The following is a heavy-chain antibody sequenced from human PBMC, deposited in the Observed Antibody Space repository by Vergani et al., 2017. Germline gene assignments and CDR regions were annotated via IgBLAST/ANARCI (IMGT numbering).Heavy chain of an antibody. CDR3: AGLGGKYQLQHSHWFDP. J-gene: IGHJ5*02. V-gene: IGHV5-51*01. D-gene: IGHD2-2*01. CDR1: GYSFTSYW. Sequence: EVQLVQSGAEVKKPGESLKISCKGSGYSFTSYWIGWVRQMPGKGLEWMGIIYPGDSDTRYSPSFQGQVTIPADKSIRTAYLQGSSLKASDTAMYYCAGLGGKYQLQHSHWFDPWGQGTLVTVSS. CDR2: IYPGDSDT.